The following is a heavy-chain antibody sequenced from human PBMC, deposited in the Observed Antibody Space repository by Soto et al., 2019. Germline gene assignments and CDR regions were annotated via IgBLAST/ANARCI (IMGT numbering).Heavy chain of an antibody. Sequence: PSETLSLTCAVYGGSFSGYYWSWIRQPPGKGLEWIGEINHSGSTNYNPSLKSRVTISVDTSKNQFSLKLSSVTAADTAVYYWAMGSDSSGYYDYWGQGTLVTVSS. CDR1: GGSFSGYY. J-gene: IGHJ4*02. V-gene: IGHV4-34*01. D-gene: IGHD3-22*01. CDR3: AMGSDSSGYYDY. CDR2: INHSGST.